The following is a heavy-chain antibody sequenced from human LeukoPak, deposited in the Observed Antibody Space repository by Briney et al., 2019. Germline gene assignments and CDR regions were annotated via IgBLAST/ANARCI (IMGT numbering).Heavy chain of an antibody. J-gene: IGHJ5*02. Sequence: SETLSLTCAVSGYSISSGYHWGWIRQPPGKGLEWIGSIYHSGSTYYNPSLKSRVTISVDTSKNQFSLKLSSVTAADTAVYYCARQTGYSSSWYGESWFDPWGQGTLVTVSS. D-gene: IGHD6-13*01. CDR3: ARQTGYSSSWYGESWFDP. CDR2: IYHSGST. CDR1: GYSISSGYH. V-gene: IGHV4-38-2*01.